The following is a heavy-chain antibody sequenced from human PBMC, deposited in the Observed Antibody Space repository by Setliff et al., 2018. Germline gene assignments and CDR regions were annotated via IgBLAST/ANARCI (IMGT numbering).Heavy chain of an antibody. CDR1: GGSISNYY. J-gene: IGHJ6*03. D-gene: IGHD6-19*01. V-gene: IGHV4-4*07. Sequence: SETLSLTCTVSGGSISNYYWSWIRQPAGKGLEWIGRIYTSESTNYNPSLKSRVTMSVDTSKNQFSLKLSSVTAADMAVYYCAREQWLDPPGYYYMDVWAKGTTVTVSS. CDR3: AREQWLDPPGYYYMDV. CDR2: IYTSEST.